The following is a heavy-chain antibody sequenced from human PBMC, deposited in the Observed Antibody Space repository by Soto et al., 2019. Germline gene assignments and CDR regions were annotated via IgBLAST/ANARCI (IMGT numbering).Heavy chain of an antibody. CDR1: GGSISSYY. D-gene: IGHD5-12*01. CDR2: IYYSGST. J-gene: IGHJ4*02. Sequence: PSETLSLTCTVSGGSISSYYWSWIRQPPGKGLEWIGYIYYSGSTNYNPSLKSRVTISVDTSKNQFSLKLSSVTAADTAVYYCARGGNLGRWLQPLDYWGQGTLVTVSS. CDR3: ARGGNLGRWLQPLDY. V-gene: IGHV4-59*08.